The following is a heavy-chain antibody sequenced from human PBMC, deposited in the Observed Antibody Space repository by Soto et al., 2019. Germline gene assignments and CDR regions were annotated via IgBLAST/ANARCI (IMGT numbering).Heavy chain of an antibody. V-gene: IGHV4-31*03. J-gene: IGHJ3*02. D-gene: IGHD6-13*01. CDR2: IYYSGST. CDR3: ARGVRDGIAAAGPYDAFDI. CDR1: GGSISSGGYY. Sequence: QVQLQESGPGLVKPSQTLSLTCTVSGGSISSGGYYWSWIRQHPGKGLEWIGYIYYSGSTYYNPSLKSRVTVSVDTSKNQLSLKRSSVTAADTAVYYCARGVRDGIAAAGPYDAFDIWGQGTMVTVSS.